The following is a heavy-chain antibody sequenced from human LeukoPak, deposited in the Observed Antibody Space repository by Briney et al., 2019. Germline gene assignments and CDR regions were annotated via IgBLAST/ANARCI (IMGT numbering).Heavy chain of an antibody. CDR2: LNPEDGQT. Sequence: ASLKVSCKLSGYTLTEFSIHWVRQAPGKGLEWVGNLNPEDGQTIYAKNFEARVTMTEDTSTDTAYMELSSLRSEDTAVYYCARGNYYDSSGYSVYYYYYYMDVWGKGTTVTISS. CDR3: ARGNYYDSSGYSVYYYYYYMDV. J-gene: IGHJ6*03. CDR1: GYTLTEFS. D-gene: IGHD3-22*01. V-gene: IGHV1-24*01.